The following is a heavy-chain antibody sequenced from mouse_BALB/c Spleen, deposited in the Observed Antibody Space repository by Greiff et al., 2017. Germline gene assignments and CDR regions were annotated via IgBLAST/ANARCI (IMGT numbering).Heavy chain of an antibody. D-gene: IGHD1-1*01. Sequence: VQLQQSGAELVRSGASVKLSCTASGFNIKDYYMHWVKQRPEQGLEWIGWIDPENGDTEYAPKFQGKATMTADTSSNTAYLQLSSLTSEDTAVYYCNLLLRSYWYFDVWGAGTTVTVSS. CDR2: IDPENGDT. CDR3: NLLLRSYWYFDV. V-gene: IGHV14-4*02. J-gene: IGHJ1*01. CDR1: GFNIKDYY.